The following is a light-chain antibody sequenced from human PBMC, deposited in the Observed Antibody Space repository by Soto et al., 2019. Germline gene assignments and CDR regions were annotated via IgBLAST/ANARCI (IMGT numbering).Light chain of an antibody. Sequence: EVVLTQSPGTLSLSPGERATLSCRASQSVSNNYFAWYQQKPGQAPRLLIFGSSDRATGIPDRFSGSGSGTDFTLTISRLEPEDFAVYYCQLYGSSPPYTFGQGTKLEI. V-gene: IGKV3-20*01. CDR3: QLYGSSPPYT. CDR2: GSS. CDR1: QSVSNNY. J-gene: IGKJ2*01.